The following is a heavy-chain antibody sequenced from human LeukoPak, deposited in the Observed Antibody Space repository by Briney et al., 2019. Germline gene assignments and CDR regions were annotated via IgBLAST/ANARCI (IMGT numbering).Heavy chain of an antibody. J-gene: IGHJ4*02. Sequence: SETLSLTCTVSGGSISSSSYYWGWIRQPPGKGLEWIGSIYYSGSTYYNPSLKSRVTISVDTPKNQFSLKLSSVTAADTAVYYCARQGTDSGSSVDYWGQGTLVTVSS. CDR3: ARQGTDSGSSVDY. D-gene: IGHD1-26*01. V-gene: IGHV4-39*01. CDR2: IYYSGST. CDR1: GGSISSSSYY.